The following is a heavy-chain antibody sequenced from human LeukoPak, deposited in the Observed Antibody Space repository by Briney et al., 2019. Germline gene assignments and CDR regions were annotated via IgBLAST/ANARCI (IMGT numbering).Heavy chain of an antibody. V-gene: IGHV3-64D*06. CDR1: GSTFSRSA. CDR2: IGSNGGST. D-gene: IGHD3-22*01. CDR3: VKGDSYYYDTSTYVA. J-gene: IGHJ5*02. Sequence: TGGSLRLSCAASGSTFSRSAMHWARQAPGKGLEYVSAIGSNGGSTYYADSVKGRFTISRDNSKNTLYLQMSSLRAEDTAVYHWVKGDSYYYDTSTYVAWGQGTLVTVSS.